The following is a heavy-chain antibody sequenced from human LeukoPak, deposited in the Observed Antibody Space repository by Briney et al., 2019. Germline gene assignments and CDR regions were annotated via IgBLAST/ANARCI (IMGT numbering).Heavy chain of an antibody. CDR3: ARGGDFWSGFFD. CDR1: GGSISSGEYY. D-gene: IGHD3-3*01. J-gene: IGHJ4*02. Sequence: SSQTLSLTCTVSGGSISSGEYYWSWIRQPPGKGLEWIGNIYDSGSTYYTPSLKSRVIISVDTSENQFSLKLSSVTAADTAVYYCARGGDFWSGFFDWGQGTLVTVSS. V-gene: IGHV4-30-4*01. CDR2: IYDSGST.